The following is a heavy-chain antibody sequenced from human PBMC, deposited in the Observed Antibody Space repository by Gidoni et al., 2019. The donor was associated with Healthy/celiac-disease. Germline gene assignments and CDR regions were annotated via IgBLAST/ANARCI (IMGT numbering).Heavy chain of an antibody. J-gene: IGHJ4*02. V-gene: IGHV3-21*01. CDR2: ISSSSSYI. D-gene: IGHD5-12*01. CDR3: ARGGVEMATLLFDY. Sequence: EVQLLESGGGLVKPGGSLRLSCAASGFTFSSYSMNWVRQAPGKGLEWVSSISSSSSYIYYADSVKGRFTISRDNAKNSLYLQMNSLRAEDTAVYYCARGGVEMATLLFDYWGQGTLVTVSS. CDR1: GFTFSSYS.